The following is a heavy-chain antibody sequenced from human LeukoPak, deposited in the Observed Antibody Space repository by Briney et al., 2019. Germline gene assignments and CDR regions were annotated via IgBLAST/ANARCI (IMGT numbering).Heavy chain of an antibody. CDR3: ARVADNQAAGRMYWFDP. CDR2: INPNSGGT. V-gene: IGHV1-2*02. D-gene: IGHD6-13*01. J-gene: IGHJ5*02. Sequence: ASVKVSCKASGYTFTGYYMHWVRQAPGQGLEWMGWINPNSGGTNYAQKFQGRVTMTRDTSISTAYMELSRLRSDDTAVYYCARVADNQAAGRMYWFDPWGRGTLVTVSS. CDR1: GYTFTGYY.